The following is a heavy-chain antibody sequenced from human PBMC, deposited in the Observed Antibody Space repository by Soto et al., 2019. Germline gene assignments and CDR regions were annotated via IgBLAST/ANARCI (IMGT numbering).Heavy chain of an antibody. CDR3: ARGGSLLWFGEHTYIDP. CDR1: GYTFSSYF. V-gene: IGHV1-3*01. J-gene: IGHJ5*02. D-gene: IGHD3-10*01. CDR2: INADNGVT. Sequence: QVQLVQSGAEVKKPGASVKVSCKASGYTFSSYFISWVRQAPGQRLEWMGWINADNGVTKYSPRFQGRITITRDTSASTAYMELSSLRSEDTTVYYCARGGSLLWFGEHTYIDPWGQGTLVTVSS.